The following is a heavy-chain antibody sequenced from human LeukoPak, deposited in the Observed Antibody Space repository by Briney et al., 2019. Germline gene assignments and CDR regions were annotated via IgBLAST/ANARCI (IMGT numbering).Heavy chain of an antibody. CDR1: GGSFSGYY. V-gene: IGHV4-34*01. J-gene: IGHJ6*03. D-gene: IGHD5-24*01. CDR2: INHSGST. CDR3: ARVVEMATIGSRHFYYYYYMDV. Sequence: SETLSLTCAVYGGSFSGYYWSWIRQPPGKGLEWIGEINHSGSTNYNPSLKSRVTIYTSKNQFSLKLSSVTAADTAVYYCARVVEMATIGSRHFYYYYYMDVWGKGTTVTVSS.